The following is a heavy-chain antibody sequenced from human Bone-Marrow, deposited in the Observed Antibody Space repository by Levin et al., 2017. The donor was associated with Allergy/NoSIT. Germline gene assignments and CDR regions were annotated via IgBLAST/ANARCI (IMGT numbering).Heavy chain of an antibody. CDR1: GGSVSSDTYY. CDR3: ARDDYSDFTGWI. Sequence: PSETLSLTCTVSGGSVSSDTYYWSWIRQPPGKGLEWIGYISSSGRTYYNPSLLSRVTISLHTSKNQFSLKLTSVTPADTAVYYCARDDYSDFTGWIWGQGSLVTVSS. J-gene: IGHJ4*02. V-gene: IGHV4-61*01. CDR2: ISSSGRT. D-gene: IGHD3-9*01.